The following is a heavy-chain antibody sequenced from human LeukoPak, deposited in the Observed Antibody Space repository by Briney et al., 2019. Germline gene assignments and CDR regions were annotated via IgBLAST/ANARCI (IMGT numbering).Heavy chain of an antibody. CDR3: ARLGTYYYDSSGYYDY. CDR1: GGSISSSSYY. Sequence: SETLSRNCTVSGGSISSSSYYWGWIRQPPGKGLEWIGSIYYSGSTYYNPSLKSRVTISVDTSKNQFSLKLSSVTTADTAVYYCARLGTYYYDSSGYYDYWGQGTLVTVSS. D-gene: IGHD3-22*01. CDR2: IYYSGST. V-gene: IGHV4-39*01. J-gene: IGHJ4*02.